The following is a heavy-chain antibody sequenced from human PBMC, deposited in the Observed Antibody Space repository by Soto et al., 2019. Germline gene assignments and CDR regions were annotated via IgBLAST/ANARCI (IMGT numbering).Heavy chain of an antibody. CDR1: GFTFRNYD. CDR2: ISAAGDP. Sequence: EVQLVESGGGLVQPGGSLRLSCEASGFTFRNYDMHWVRQGTGKGLEWVSGISAAGDPDYADSVEGRFTISRENAQNSFFLQMYSLRVGGTAVYYCARTDRDFYGLDVWGQGTTVIVSS. CDR3: ARTDRDFYGLDV. V-gene: IGHV3-13*05. J-gene: IGHJ6*02.